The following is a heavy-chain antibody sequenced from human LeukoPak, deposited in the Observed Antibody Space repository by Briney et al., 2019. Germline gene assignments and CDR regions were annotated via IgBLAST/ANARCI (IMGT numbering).Heavy chain of an antibody. CDR2: ISSSSSYR. CDR3: ARVDTAMATFDY. CDR1: GFTFINYS. J-gene: IGHJ4*02. V-gene: IGHV3-21*01. Sequence: GGSLRLSCAASGFTFINYSMNWVRQAPGKGLEWVSSISSSSSYRYYADSVKGRFTISRDNAKNSLYLQMNSLRAEDTAVYYCARVDTAMATFDYWGQGTLVTVSS. D-gene: IGHD5-18*01.